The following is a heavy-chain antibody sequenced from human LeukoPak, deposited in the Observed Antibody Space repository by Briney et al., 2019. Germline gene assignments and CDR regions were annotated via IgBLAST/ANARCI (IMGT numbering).Heavy chain of an antibody. D-gene: IGHD6-19*01. CDR2: INHSGST. CDR1: GGSFSGYY. CDR3: ALAVAGYFDY. V-gene: IGHV4-34*01. Sequence: SETLSLTCAVSGGSFSGYYWSWIRQPPGKGLEWIGEINHSGSTNYNPSLKSRVTISVDTSKNQFSLKLSSVTAADTAVYYCALAVAGYFDYWGQGTLVTVSS. J-gene: IGHJ4*02.